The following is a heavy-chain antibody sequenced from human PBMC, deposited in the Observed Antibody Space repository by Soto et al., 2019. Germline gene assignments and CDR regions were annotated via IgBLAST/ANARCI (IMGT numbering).Heavy chain of an antibody. D-gene: IGHD6-13*01. Sequence: SETLSLTCNVSGGSITRGDYYWSWLRQPPGKGLEWIGYIYYRAMPYYNPSLKSRVTISVDTSKNQFSLSMTSVTAADTAVYYCARGSALLFYYFDYWGQGTLVT. V-gene: IGHV4-30-4*01. CDR3: ARGSALLFYYFDY. CDR2: IYYRAMP. CDR1: GGSITRGDYY. J-gene: IGHJ4*02.